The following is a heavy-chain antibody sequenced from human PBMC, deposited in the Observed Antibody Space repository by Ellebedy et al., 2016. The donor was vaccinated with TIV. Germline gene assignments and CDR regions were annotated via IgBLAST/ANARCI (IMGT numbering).Heavy chain of an antibody. V-gene: IGHV3-53*01. CDR1: GFTVSSNY. J-gene: IGHJ6*02. D-gene: IGHD5-18*01. Sequence: GESLKIPCAASGFTVSSNYMSWVRQAPGEGLGWVSVIYSGGSTYYADSVQGRFTISRDNSKNTPYLQMNSLRAEDTAVYYCAREGYGIYGMDVWGQGTTVTVSS. CDR2: IYSGGST. CDR3: AREGYGIYGMDV.